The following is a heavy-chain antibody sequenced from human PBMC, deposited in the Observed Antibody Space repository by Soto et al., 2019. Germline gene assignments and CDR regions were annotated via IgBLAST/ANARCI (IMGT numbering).Heavy chain of an antibody. Sequence: VGSLRLSCAASGFIFSSYGMHWVRQAPGKGLEWVAVISHDGRNKYYADSVKGRCTISRDNSRNTLHLEMNTLRAEDTAVYYCAKDWDRGSVAAPFHLDYWGQGTPVTASS. CDR2: ISHDGRNK. J-gene: IGHJ4*02. D-gene: IGHD6-6*01. CDR3: AKDWDRGSVAAPFHLDY. CDR1: GFIFSSYG. V-gene: IGHV3-30*18.